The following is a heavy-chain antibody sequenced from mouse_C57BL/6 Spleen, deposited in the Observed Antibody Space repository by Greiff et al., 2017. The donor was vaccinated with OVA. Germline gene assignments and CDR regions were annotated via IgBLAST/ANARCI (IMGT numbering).Heavy chain of an antibody. Sequence: QVQLKESGPELVKPGASVKISCKASGYAFSSSWMNWVKQRPGKGLEWIGRIYPGDGDTNYNGKFKGKATLTADKSSSTAYMQLSSLTSEDSAVYFCARRVYDGSPWYFDVWGTGTTVTVSS. CDR2: IYPGDGDT. J-gene: IGHJ1*03. CDR3: ARRVYDGSPWYFDV. V-gene: IGHV1-82*01. D-gene: IGHD2-3*01. CDR1: GYAFSSSW.